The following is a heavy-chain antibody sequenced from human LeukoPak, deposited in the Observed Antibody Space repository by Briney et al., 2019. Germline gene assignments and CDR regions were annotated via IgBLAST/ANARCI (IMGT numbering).Heavy chain of an antibody. CDR1: GFTFSSYS. V-gene: IGHV3-43*01. D-gene: IGHD1-1*01. CDR2: ISWDGGST. CDR3: AKDSGTWSPYMDV. J-gene: IGHJ6*03. Sequence: SGGSLRLSCAASGFTFSSYSMNWVRQAPGKGLEWVSLISWDGGSTYYADSVKGRFTISRDNSKNSLYPQMNSLRTEDTALYYCAKDSGTWSPYMDVWGKGTTVTVSS.